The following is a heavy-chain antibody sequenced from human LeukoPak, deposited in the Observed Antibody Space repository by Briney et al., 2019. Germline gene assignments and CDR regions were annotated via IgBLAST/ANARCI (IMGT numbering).Heavy chain of an antibody. CDR3: TTDLVIGVGATSLIDY. Sequence: TGGSLRLSCAASGFTFSNAWMNWVRQAPGKGLEWVGRIKSKTDGGTTDYAAPVKGRFTISRDDSKNTLYLQMNSLKTEDTAVYYCTTDLVIGVGATSLIDYWGQGTLVTVSS. D-gene: IGHD1-26*01. J-gene: IGHJ4*02. CDR2: IKSKTDGGTT. CDR1: GFTFSNAW. V-gene: IGHV3-15*07.